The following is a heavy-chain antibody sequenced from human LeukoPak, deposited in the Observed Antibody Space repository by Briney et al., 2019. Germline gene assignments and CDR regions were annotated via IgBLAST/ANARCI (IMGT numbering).Heavy chain of an antibody. CDR3: AVYGGDWQFDS. CDR2: ITYKGTA. CDR1: NGFDSYY. Sequence: PSETLSLTCAVYNGFDSYYFMLVRQSPGKGLEWIGEITYKGTANYNPSLKSRVTITINAPQRQFSLTLTSVTAADTATYYCAVYGGDWQFDSWGQGTPVTVSS. D-gene: IGHD2-21*02. J-gene: IGHJ4*02. V-gene: IGHV4-34*01.